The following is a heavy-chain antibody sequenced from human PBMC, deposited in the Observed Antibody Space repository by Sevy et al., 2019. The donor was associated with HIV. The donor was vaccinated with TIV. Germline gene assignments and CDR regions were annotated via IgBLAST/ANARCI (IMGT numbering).Heavy chain of an antibody. V-gene: IGHV3-48*02. D-gene: IGHD3-10*01. Sequence: GSLRLSCAASGFTFSSYSMNWVRQAPGKGLEWVSYISSSSSTIYYADSVKGRFTISRDNAKNSLYLQMNSLRDEDTAVYYCARVTMVRGVTQDAFDIWGQRTMVTVSS. J-gene: IGHJ3*02. CDR3: ARVTMVRGVTQDAFDI. CDR2: ISSSSSTI. CDR1: GFTFSSYS.